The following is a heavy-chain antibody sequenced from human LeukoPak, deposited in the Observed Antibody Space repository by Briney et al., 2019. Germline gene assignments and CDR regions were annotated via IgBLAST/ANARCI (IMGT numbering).Heavy chain of an antibody. D-gene: IGHD6-13*01. Sequence: SVKVSCKASGDTFSSYGLSWVRQAPGQGLEWMGRIIPILDMPTYTQKFKDRVTITADKSTSTVYMEVRSLTSEDTAVYYCARAHSKGFVSSWDYWGQGTLVTVS. V-gene: IGHV1-69*04. J-gene: IGHJ4*02. CDR3: ARAHSKGFVSSWDY. CDR2: IIPILDMP. CDR1: GDTFSSYG.